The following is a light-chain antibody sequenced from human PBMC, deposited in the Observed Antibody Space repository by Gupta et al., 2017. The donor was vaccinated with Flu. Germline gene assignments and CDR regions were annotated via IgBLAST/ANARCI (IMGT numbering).Light chain of an antibody. J-gene: IGLJ2*01. Sequence: QSVLTQPPSVSAAPGQKVTISCSGSSSNIGINYVSWYQQLPGAAPQLLIYDDDQRPSGIPDRFSGSKSGTSATLGITGLQTGDEADYYCGTWDNSLSAVVFGGGTKLDVL. CDR3: GTWDNSLSAVV. V-gene: IGLV1-51*01. CDR1: SSNIGINY. CDR2: DDD.